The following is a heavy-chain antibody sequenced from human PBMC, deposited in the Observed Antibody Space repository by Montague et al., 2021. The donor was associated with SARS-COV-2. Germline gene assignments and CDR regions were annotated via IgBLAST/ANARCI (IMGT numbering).Heavy chain of an antibody. D-gene: IGHD6-13*01. CDR1: GGSISRYS. J-gene: IGHJ3*02. V-gene: IGHV4-59*01. CDR3: ARVGRGSSWYEVAFDI. Sequence: SETLSLTCTVSGGSISRYSWTWIRQPPGKGLEWIGYIYNSGSTNYNPSPTSRVTISVDTSKNQFSLKLSSVAAADTAVYYCARVGRGSSWYEVAFDIGGQGTMVTVSS. CDR2: IYNSGST.